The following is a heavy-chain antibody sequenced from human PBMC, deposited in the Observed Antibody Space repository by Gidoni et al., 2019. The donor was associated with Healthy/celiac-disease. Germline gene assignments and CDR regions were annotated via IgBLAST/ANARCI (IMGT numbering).Heavy chain of an antibody. CDR3: ARGSRRYCSSTSCYAGGIYYFDY. CDR2: INHSGST. D-gene: IGHD2-2*01. V-gene: IGHV4-34*01. Sequence: QVQLQQWGAGLLKPSETLSLTCAVCVGSFSGYYWSWIRQPPGKGLEWIGEINHSGSTNYNPSLKSRVTISVDTSKNQFSLKLSSVTAADTAVYYCARGSRRYCSSTSCYAGGIYYFDYWGQGTLVTVSS. J-gene: IGHJ4*02. CDR1: VGSFSGYY.